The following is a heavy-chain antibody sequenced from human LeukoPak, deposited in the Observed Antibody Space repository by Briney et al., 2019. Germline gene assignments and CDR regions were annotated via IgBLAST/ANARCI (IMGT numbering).Heavy chain of an antibody. CDR2: IYHSGST. V-gene: IGHV4-30-2*01. D-gene: IGHD2-21*02. J-gene: IGHJ5*02. Sequence: PSETLSLTCAVSGGSISSGGYSWSWIRQPPGKGLEWIGYIYHSGSTYYNPSLKSRVTISVDRSKNQFSLKLSSVTAADTAVYYCARVAVPVVTAMEAHWFDPWGQGTLVAVSS. CDR3: ARVAVPVVTAMEAHWFDP. CDR1: GGSISSGGYS.